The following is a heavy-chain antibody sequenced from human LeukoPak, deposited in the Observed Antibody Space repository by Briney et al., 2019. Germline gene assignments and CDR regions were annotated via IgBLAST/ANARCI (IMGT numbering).Heavy chain of an antibody. CDR3: ARFYCSSTSCLEDY. J-gene: IGHJ4*02. D-gene: IGHD2-2*01. Sequence: GGSLRLSCAASGFTFGTYWMPWVRQAPGKGLVWVSRINSDGSTTSYAGSVKGRFTISRDNAKNTLYLQMNSLRAEDTAVYYCARFYCSSTSCLEDYWGQGTLVTVSS. V-gene: IGHV3-74*01. CDR2: INSDGSTT. CDR1: GFTFGTYW.